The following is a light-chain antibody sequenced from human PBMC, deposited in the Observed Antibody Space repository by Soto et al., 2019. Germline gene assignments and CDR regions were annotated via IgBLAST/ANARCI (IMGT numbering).Light chain of an antibody. Sequence: IQLTQSPSSLSASLGDRVTITSRASQGISSYLAWYQQKPGKAPKLLIYAASTLQSGVPSRFSGSGSGTDFTLTISSLQPEDFATYYCQQYDSLPTFGQGRRLEIK. CDR3: QQYDSLPT. V-gene: IGKV1-9*01. CDR1: QGISSY. J-gene: IGKJ5*01. CDR2: AAS.